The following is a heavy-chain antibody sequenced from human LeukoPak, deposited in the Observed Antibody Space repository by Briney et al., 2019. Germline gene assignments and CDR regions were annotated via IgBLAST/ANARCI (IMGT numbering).Heavy chain of an antibody. D-gene: IGHD6-13*01. J-gene: IGHJ4*02. CDR1: GYTFTSHG. CDR2: ISAYNGNT. V-gene: IGHV1-18*01. Sequence: ASVKVSCKASGYTFTSHGISWVRQAPGQGLEWMGWISAYNGNTNYAQKLQGRVTMTTDTSTSAAYMELRSLRSDDTAVYYCARNLYSSSWYDGHYFDYWGQGTLVTVSS. CDR3: ARNLYSSSWYDGHYFDY.